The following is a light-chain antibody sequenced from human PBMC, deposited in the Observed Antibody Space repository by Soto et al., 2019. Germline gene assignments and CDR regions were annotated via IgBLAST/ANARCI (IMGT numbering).Light chain of an antibody. CDR3: EQRSIWPLYT. V-gene: IGKV3-11*01. J-gene: IGKJ2*01. CDR2: DIF. Sequence: EIVMTQSPATLSVSPGERATLSCRASQSVGSDLAWYQQKPGQAPRLVIYDIFTRATGVPTRFSGSGFGTDFTLTISGLEPEDFAVYYCEQRSIWPLYTFGQGTKVDIK. CDR1: QSVGSD.